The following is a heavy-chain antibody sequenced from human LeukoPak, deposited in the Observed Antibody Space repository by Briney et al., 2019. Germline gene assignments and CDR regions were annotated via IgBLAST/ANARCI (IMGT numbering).Heavy chain of an antibody. D-gene: IGHD4-17*01. CDR1: GYTFTSYD. CDR3: ATGPTTVTTGGENYYYGMDV. J-gene: IGHJ6*02. CDR2: MNPNSGNT. V-gene: IGHV1-8*01. Sequence: ASVKVSCKASGYTFTSYDINWVRQATGQGLEWMGWMNPNSGNTGYAQKFQGRVTMTRNTSISTAYMELSSLRSEDTAVYYCATGPTTVTTGGENYYYGMDVWGQGTTVTVSS.